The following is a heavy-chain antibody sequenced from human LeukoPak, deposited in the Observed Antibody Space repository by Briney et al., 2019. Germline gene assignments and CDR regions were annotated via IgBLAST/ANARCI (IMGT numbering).Heavy chain of an antibody. Sequence: SETLSLTCTVSGGSISSYYWSWIRQPPWKGLEWIGYIYYSGSTNYNPSLKSRVTISVDTSKNQFSLKLSSVTAADTAVYYCARGAYDSSGYYWVGYYGMDVWGQGTTVTVSS. D-gene: IGHD3-22*01. J-gene: IGHJ6*02. CDR2: IYYSGST. CDR1: GGSISSYY. V-gene: IGHV4-59*01. CDR3: ARGAYDSSGYYWVGYYGMDV.